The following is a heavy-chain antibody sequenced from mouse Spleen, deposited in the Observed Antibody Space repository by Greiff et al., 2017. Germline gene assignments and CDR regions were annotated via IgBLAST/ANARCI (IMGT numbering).Heavy chain of an antibody. Sequence: ESGPGLVKPSQSLSLTCSVTGYSITSGYYWNWIRQFPGNKLEWMGYISYDGSNNYNPSLKNRISITRDTSKNQFFLKLNSVTTEDTATYYCGNYYGYWYFDVWGTGTTVTVSS. J-gene: IGHJ1*03. CDR1: GYSITSGYY. CDR3: GNYYGYWYFDV. CDR2: ISYDGSN. D-gene: IGHD1-1*01. V-gene: IGHV3-6*01.